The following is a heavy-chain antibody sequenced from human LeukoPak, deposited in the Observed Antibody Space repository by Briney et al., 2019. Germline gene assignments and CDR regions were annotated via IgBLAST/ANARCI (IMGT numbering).Heavy chain of an antibody. D-gene: IGHD5-18*01. V-gene: IGHV4-59*01. CDR2: VHHSGST. Sequence: SETLSLTCTVFGGSFSNYYWSWMRQPPGKGLEWIACVHHSGSTNYNPSLKSRVSISMDTPNNQLSLKLTSVTPADTAVYYCARARDTAMVENWGQGTLVTVSS. J-gene: IGHJ4*02. CDR1: GGSFSNYY. CDR3: ARARDTAMVEN.